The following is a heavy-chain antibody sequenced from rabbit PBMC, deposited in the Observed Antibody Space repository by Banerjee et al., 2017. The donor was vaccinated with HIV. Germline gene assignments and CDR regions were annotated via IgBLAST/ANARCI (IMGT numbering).Heavy chain of an antibody. CDR1: GFSFSNKHV. V-gene: IGHV1S45*01. CDR3: AGSLVDNANL. CDR2: INSSSGNT. D-gene: IGHD1-1*01. J-gene: IGHJ4*01. Sequence: GSLTLTCTASGFSFSNKHVMCWVRQAPGKGLEWIACINSSSGNTVYASWAKGRFTISKTSSTTVTLQMTSLTVADTATYLCAGSLVDNANLWGQGTLVTVS.